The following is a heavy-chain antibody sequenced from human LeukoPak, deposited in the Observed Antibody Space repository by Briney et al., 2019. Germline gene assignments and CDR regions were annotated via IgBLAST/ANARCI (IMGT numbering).Heavy chain of an antibody. V-gene: IGHV1-46*01. CDR2: INSSGGST. D-gene: IGHD3-22*01. Sequence: GASVKVSCKASGYTFTSYYMHWVRQAPGQGLEWMGIINSSGGSTSYAQKFQGRVTMTRDTSTSTVYMELSSLRSEDTAVYYCASLFSSGPLGGPWGQGTLVTVSS. CDR3: ASLFSSGPLGGP. J-gene: IGHJ5*02. CDR1: GYTFTSYY.